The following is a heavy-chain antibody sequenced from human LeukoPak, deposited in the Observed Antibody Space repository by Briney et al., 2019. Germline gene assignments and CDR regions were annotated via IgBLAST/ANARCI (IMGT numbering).Heavy chain of an antibody. J-gene: IGHJ4*02. D-gene: IGHD5-12*01. CDR1: GYSISTGYY. V-gene: IGHV4-38-2*02. Sequence: SETLSLTCTVSGYSISTGYYWGWVRQTPGKGLEWLGTVFHTGATYYNPSLRSRVTISVDTSKNQFSLKLSSVTAADTAEYYCADGVATTSSRYWGQGTLATVSS. CDR2: VFHTGAT. CDR3: ADGVATTSSRY.